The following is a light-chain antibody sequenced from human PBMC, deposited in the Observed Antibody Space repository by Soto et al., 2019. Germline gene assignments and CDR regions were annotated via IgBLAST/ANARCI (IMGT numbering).Light chain of an antibody. J-gene: IGKJ4*01. Sequence: DIVMTQSPLSLPVTPGEPASISCRASQSLLHSNGYNYLDCDLQKPGQAPQLLIYVGSNRASGVTDRFRGSGSGTDFTLKISSGAAEDVGVYYCMQALQSPPAFGGGTKVEIK. CDR2: VGS. V-gene: IGKV2-28*01. CDR3: MQALQSPPA. CDR1: QSLLHSNGYNY.